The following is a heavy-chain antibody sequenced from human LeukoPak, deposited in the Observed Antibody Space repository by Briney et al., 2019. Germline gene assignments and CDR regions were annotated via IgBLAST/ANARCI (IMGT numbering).Heavy chain of an antibody. CDR3: ARVGEDIVVVPAALNWFDP. J-gene: IGHJ5*02. Sequence: PGGSLRLSCAASGFTFSSYSMNWVRQAPGKGLEWVSYISSSSSTIYYADSVKGRSTISRDNAKNSLYLQMNSLRAEDAAVYYCARVGEDIVVVPAALNWFDPWGQGTLVTVSS. V-gene: IGHV3-48*01. CDR1: GFTFSSYS. D-gene: IGHD2-2*01. CDR2: ISSSSSTI.